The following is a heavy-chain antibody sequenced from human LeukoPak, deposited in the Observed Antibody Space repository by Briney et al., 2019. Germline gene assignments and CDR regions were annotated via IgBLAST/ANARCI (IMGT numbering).Heavy chain of an antibody. D-gene: IGHD6-19*01. J-gene: IGHJ5*02. V-gene: IGHV3-23*01. CDR1: GFTFSSYA. Sequence: GGSLRLSCAASGFTFSSYAMSWVRQAPGKGLEWVSAISGSGGSTNYAPSVKGRFTISRDNSKNTLYLQMNSLRAEDTAVYYCAKDSGVRSGWFPWGQGTLVTVSS. CDR2: ISGSGGST. CDR3: AKDSGVRSGWFP.